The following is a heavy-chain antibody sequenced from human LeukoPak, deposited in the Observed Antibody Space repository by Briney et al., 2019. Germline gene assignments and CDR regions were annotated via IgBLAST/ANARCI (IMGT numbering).Heavy chain of an antibody. CDR2: IYYSGST. J-gene: IGHJ4*02. CDR1: GGSISSYY. CDR3: ARRSSSWNEYYFDY. D-gene: IGHD6-13*01. V-gene: IGHV4-59*08. Sequence: SETLSLTCTVSGGSISSYYWSWIRQPPGEGLEWIGYIYYSGSTNYNPSLKSRVTISVDTSKNQFSLKLSSVTAADTAVYYCARRSSSWNEYYFDYWGQGTLVTVSS.